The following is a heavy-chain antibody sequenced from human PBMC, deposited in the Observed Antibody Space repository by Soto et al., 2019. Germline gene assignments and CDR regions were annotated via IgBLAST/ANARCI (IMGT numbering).Heavy chain of an antibody. J-gene: IGHJ6*02. CDR2: ISASGGSI. CDR1: EFTFSNYA. V-gene: IGHV3-23*01. D-gene: IGHD6-6*01. Sequence: GSLRLSCAASEFTFSNYAVSWVRQAPGKGLEWVSGISASGGSIYYADSLRGRFTISRDNSKNTLYLQMNSLRAEDTAVYYCAKHVKIAARSSYYYGLDVWGQGTTVTVSS. CDR3: AKHVKIAARSSYYYGLDV.